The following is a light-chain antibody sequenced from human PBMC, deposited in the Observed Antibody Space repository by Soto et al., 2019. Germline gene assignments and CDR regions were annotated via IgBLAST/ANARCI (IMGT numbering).Light chain of an antibody. CDR3: QQYNSWPRT. CDR1: QSVNSN. Sequence: EIVMRQSPATLSVSPGEGATLSCRASQSVNSNLAWYQQKPGQAPRLLIYGASSRATGIPARFSGSGSGTEFTLTITSLQSEDFAVYYCQQYNSWPRTFGQGTKVDI. J-gene: IGKJ1*01. V-gene: IGKV3-15*01. CDR2: GAS.